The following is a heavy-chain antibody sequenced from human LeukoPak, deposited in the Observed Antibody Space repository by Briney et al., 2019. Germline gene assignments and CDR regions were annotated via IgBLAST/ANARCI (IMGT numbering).Heavy chain of an antibody. V-gene: IGHV4-61*01. Sequence: PSETLSLTCTVSGGSVSSGSYYWSWIRQPPGKGLEWIGYIYYSGSTNYNPSLKSRVTISVDTSKNQFSLKLSSVTAADTAEYYCAREVRPRDAFDIWGQGTMVTVSS. CDR2: IYYSGST. CDR1: GGSVSSGSYY. CDR3: AREVRPRDAFDI. J-gene: IGHJ3*02. D-gene: IGHD6-25*01.